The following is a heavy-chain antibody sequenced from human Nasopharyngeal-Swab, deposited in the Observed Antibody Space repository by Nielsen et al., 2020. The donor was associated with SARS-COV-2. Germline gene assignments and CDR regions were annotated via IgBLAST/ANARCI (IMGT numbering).Heavy chain of an antibody. V-gene: IGHV3-48*04. CDR3: ARRYSGYEDYFDY. CDR2: ISSSSSTI. J-gene: IGHJ4*02. CDR1: GFTFSSYS. Sequence: GGSLRLSCAASGFTFSSYSMNWVRRAPGKGLEWVSYISSSSSTIYYADSVKGRFTIYRDNAKNSLYLQMNSLRAEDTAVYYCARRYSGYEDYFDYWGQGTLVTVSS. D-gene: IGHD5-12*01.